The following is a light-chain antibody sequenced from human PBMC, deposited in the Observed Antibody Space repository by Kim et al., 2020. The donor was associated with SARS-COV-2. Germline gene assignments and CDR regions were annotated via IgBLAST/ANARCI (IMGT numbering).Light chain of an antibody. CDR2: GAS. CDR3: QQYGSSPLT. V-gene: IGKV3-20*01. CDR1: QSISSSS. Sequence: FSPGERATLSCRASQSISSSSLAWYQQKPGQAPRLLIYGASSRATGIPDRFSGSGSGTDFTLTISRLEPEDFAVYYCQQYGSSPLTFGGGTKVEI. J-gene: IGKJ4*01.